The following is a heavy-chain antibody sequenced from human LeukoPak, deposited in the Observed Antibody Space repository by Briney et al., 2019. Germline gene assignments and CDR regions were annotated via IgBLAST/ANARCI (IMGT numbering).Heavy chain of an antibody. D-gene: IGHD6-19*01. CDR3: ARGEAVNYYYYMDV. Sequence: GGSLRLSCAASGFTFSSYAMSWVRQAPGKGLEWVSAISGSGGSTYYADSVKGRFTISRDNAKNTLYLQMNSLRAEDTAVYYCARGEAVNYYYYMDVWGKGTTVTVSS. V-gene: IGHV3-23*01. CDR2: ISGSGGST. J-gene: IGHJ6*03. CDR1: GFTFSSYA.